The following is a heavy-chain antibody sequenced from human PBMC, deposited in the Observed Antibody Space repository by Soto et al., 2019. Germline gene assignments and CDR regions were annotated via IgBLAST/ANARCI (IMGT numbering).Heavy chain of an antibody. D-gene: IGHD2-2*01. CDR3: ARPCAFSSTSCIMGGMDV. Sequence: GPGPGVASETLSLTCTVSGGSISSSSYYWGWIRQPPGKGLEWIGSIYYSGSTYYNPVLKSQVTISVDXSKNQFSLKLSSVTAADTAVYYCARPCAFSSTSCIMGGMDVWGQGTTVTVSS. J-gene: IGHJ6*02. CDR1: GGSISSSSYY. V-gene: IGHV4-39*01. CDR2: IYYSGST.